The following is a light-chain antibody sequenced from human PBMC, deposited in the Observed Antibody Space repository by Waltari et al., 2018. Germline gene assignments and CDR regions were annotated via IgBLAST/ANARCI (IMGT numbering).Light chain of an antibody. CDR3: QQYYDSPLT. J-gene: IGKJ4*01. Sequence: DIVMTQSPDSLAVSLGERATINCKSSESVLFSSRNKNHLAWYQQKPGQPPKLLLYWTSTREAGVPDRFSGSGSGTDFTLTISSLQAEDVAIYYCQQYYDSPLTFGGGTKVEIK. CDR1: ESVLFSSRNKNH. V-gene: IGKV4-1*01. CDR2: WTS.